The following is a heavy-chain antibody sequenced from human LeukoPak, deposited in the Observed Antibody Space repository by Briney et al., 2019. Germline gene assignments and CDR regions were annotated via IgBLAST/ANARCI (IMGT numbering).Heavy chain of an antibody. V-gene: IGHV3-23*01. J-gene: IGHJ4*02. CDR2: LGGTGGRT. CDR3: VKESHSSGWYYFDY. Sequence: GGSLRLSCAASGFTFNSYAMTWVRQAPGKGLEWVSNLGGTGGRTSYADSVKGRFTISRDNSKNMLYLQMESLRGEDTAIYYCVKESHSSGWYYFDYWGQGALVTVSS. D-gene: IGHD6-19*01. CDR1: GFTFNSYA.